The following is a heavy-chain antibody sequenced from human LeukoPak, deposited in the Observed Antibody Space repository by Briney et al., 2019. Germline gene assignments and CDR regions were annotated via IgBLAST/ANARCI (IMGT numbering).Heavy chain of an antibody. J-gene: IGHJ4*02. CDR2: VRYDQSAT. CDR1: GFNFSIYG. V-gene: IGHV3-30*02. D-gene: IGHD3-3*01. Sequence: GGSLRLSCAASGFNFSIYGMHWVRQAPGKGLEWVTFVRYDQSATVYADSVQGRFAISRDSSKNTVYLQMNSLRVEDTALYFCVKDQGECPGSRCYLRFLEYWGQGTLVIVSS. CDR3: VKDQGECPGSRCYLRFLEY.